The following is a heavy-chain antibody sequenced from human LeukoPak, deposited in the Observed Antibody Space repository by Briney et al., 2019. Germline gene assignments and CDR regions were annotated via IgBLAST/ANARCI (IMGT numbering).Heavy chain of an antibody. CDR1: GYTFTSYG. CDR2: ISAYNGNT. J-gene: IGHJ4*02. D-gene: IGHD3-9*01. CDR3: ARDGEGTYYDILTGYYPRNYFDY. V-gene: IGHV1-18*01. Sequence: ASVKVSCKASGYTFTSYGIIWVRQAPGQGLEWMGWISAYNGNTNYAQKLQGRVTMTTDTPTSTAYMELRSLRSDDTAVYYCARDGEGTYYDILTGYYPRNYFDYWGQGTLVTVSS.